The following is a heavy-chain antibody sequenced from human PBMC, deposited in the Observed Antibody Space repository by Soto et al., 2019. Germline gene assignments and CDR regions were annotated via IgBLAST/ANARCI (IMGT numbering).Heavy chain of an antibody. Sequence: QVQLVQSGAEVKKPGSSVKVSCNASGGTFSSDAIRWVRQAPGQVLEWMGGIIPIFGTANYAQKFQGRVTNTADESTSTAYMELSSLRSEDTAVYYCAREPPSYGDYGERDYWGQGTLVTVST. J-gene: IGHJ4*02. CDR2: IIPIFGTA. V-gene: IGHV1-69*01. CDR3: AREPPSYGDYGERDY. D-gene: IGHD4-17*01. CDR1: GGTFSSDA.